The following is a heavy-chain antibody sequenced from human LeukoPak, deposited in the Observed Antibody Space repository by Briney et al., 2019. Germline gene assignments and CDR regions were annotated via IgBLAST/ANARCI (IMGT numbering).Heavy chain of an antibody. Sequence: QPGGSLRLSCAASGFTFRDYNMSWVRQAPGKGLEWLSYISGSTTTVYYADSVRGRFSISRDNVKNSLFLQMNSLRAEDTAIYYCARDLISGATKSYYGMDLWGQGTTVTVSS. D-gene: IGHD1-26*01. CDR3: ARDLISGATKSYYGMDL. J-gene: IGHJ6*02. CDR2: ISGSTTTV. V-gene: IGHV3-48*01. CDR1: GFTFRDYN.